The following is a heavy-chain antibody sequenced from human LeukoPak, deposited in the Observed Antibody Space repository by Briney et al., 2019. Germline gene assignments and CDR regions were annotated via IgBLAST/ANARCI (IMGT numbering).Heavy chain of an antibody. V-gene: IGHV1-8*03. CDR1: GYTFTSYD. D-gene: IGHD2-2*02. Sequence: GASVKVSCKASGYTFTSYDINWVRQATGQGLEWMGWMNPNSGNTGYAQKFQGRVTITRNTSISTAYMELSSLRSEDTAVYYCARVRVGYCSSTSCYRRNWFDPWGQGTLVTVSS. CDR2: MNPNSGNT. J-gene: IGHJ5*02. CDR3: ARVRVGYCSSTSCYRRNWFDP.